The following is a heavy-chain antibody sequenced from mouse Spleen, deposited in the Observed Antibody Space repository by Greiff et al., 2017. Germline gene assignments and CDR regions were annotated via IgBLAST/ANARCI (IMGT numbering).Heavy chain of an antibody. V-gene: IGHV5-9-1*01. Sequence: EVMLVESGGGLVKPGGSLQLSCAASGFTFSSYAMSWVRQTPEKRLEWVATISSGGSYTYYPDSVKGRFTISRDNAKNTLYLQMSSLMSEDTAMYYCSRNLYGSSPFDYWGQGTTRTVSS. CDR2: ISSGGSYT. D-gene: IGHD1-1*01. CDR3: SRNLYGSSPFDY. J-gene: IGHJ2*01. CDR1: GFTFSSYA.